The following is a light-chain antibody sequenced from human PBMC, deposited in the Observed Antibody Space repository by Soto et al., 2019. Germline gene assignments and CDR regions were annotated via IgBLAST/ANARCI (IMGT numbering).Light chain of an antibody. CDR3: QQRTRWPMT. Sequence: EIVMTHSPATLSVSPWERATLSCRASQSVSSNLAWYQQRPGQAPRPLIYDGSKRAAGVPDRISGDGSGTDYTLTISSLEPEDFAVYYCQQRTRWPMTFGRGTRLEIK. V-gene: IGKV3-11*01. J-gene: IGKJ5*01. CDR1: QSVSSN. CDR2: DGS.